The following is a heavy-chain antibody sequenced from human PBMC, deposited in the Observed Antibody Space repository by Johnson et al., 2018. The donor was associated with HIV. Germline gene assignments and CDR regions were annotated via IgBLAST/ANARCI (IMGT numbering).Heavy chain of an antibody. Sequence: VQLVESGGGLVKPGGSLRLSCAASGFTFTNAWMTWVRQAPGKGLEWVGRIQSKTDGGTIDYATPGKGRLTISRDDSKNTLYLQMNSLKTEDSAVYYCTVRISMILALTRRDQDIWGQGTMVTVSS. V-gene: IGHV3-15*01. D-gene: IGHD3-22*01. CDR3: TVRISMILALTRRDQDI. CDR2: IQSKTDGGTI. J-gene: IGHJ3*02. CDR1: GFTFTNAW.